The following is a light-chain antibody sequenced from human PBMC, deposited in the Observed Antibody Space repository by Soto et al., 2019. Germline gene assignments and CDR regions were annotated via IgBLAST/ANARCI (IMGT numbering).Light chain of an antibody. CDR2: AAS. CDR3: QKFNAVPT. CDR1: QAINNY. V-gene: IGKV1-27*01. J-gene: IGKJ4*01. Sequence: DIQMTQSPSSLSASVGDRVTITCRASQAINNYLAWYQQKPGKVPTLLISAASTLQSGVPSRFSGSGSGTDITLTISSLQPEDVATYYCQKFNAVPTFGGGTKVEI.